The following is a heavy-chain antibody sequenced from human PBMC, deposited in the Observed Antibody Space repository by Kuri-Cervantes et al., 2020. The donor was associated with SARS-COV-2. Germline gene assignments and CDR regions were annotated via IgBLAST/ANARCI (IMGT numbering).Heavy chain of an antibody. J-gene: IGHJ6*02. CDR1: GFTLGSYA. CDR3: ARGGYDFWSGYYGEDYYYYYGMDV. Sequence: GGSLRLSCAASGFTLGSYAMHWVRQAPGKGLEWVAVISYDGSNKYYADSVKGRFTISRDNSKNTLYLQMNSLRAEDTAVYYCARGGYDFWSGYYGEDYYYYYGMDVWGQGTMVTVSS. CDR2: ISYDGSNK. D-gene: IGHD3-3*01. V-gene: IGHV3-30-3*01.